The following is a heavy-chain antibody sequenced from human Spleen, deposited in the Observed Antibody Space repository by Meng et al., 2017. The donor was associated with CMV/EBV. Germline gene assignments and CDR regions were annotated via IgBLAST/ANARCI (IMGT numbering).Heavy chain of an antibody. CDR1: GFIFSDHY. CDR2: ISDSGSPT. V-gene: IGHV3-11*01. Sequence: GGSLRLSCAASGFIFSDHYMSWIRQAPGKGLEWVSYISDSGSPTYYADSVKGRFTISRDNAQNSLYLQMNSLRAEDTAVYYRARTVFGVATMDYWGQGTLVTVSS. J-gene: IGHJ4*02. CDR3: ARTVFGVATMDY. D-gene: IGHD3-3*01.